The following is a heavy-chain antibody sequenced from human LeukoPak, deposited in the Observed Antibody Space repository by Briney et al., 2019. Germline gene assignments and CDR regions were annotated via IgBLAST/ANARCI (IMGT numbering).Heavy chain of an antibody. Sequence: SVKVSCKASGGTFSSYAISWVRQAPGQGLEWIGGIIPIFGTANYAQKFQGRVTITTDESTSTAYMELSSLRSEDTAVYYCARGVSEYGSGSYYVDYWGQGTLVTVSS. CDR3: ARGVSEYGSGSYYVDY. V-gene: IGHV1-69*05. D-gene: IGHD3-10*01. CDR1: GGTFSSYA. CDR2: IIPIFGTA. J-gene: IGHJ4*02.